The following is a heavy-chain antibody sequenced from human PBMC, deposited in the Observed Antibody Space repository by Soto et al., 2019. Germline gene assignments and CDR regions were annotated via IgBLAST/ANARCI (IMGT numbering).Heavy chain of an antibody. CDR1: GGSISSYY. V-gene: IGHV4-59*01. D-gene: IGHD6-13*01. CDR3: ARAGIAAALGAFDI. J-gene: IGHJ3*02. Sequence: SETLSLTCTVSGGSISSYYWSWIRQPPGKGLEWIGYIYYSGSTNYNPSLKSRVTISVDTSKNQFSLKLSSVTAADTAVYYCARAGIAAALGAFDIWGQGTMVNVSS. CDR2: IYYSGST.